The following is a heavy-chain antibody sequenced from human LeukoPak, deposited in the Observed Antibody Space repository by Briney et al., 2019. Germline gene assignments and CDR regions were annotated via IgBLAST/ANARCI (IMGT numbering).Heavy chain of an antibody. Sequence: SETLSLTCTVSGGSISSSYWSWIRQTAGRGLEWIGRIYTTGSTNYNPSLKSRVTMSVDTSKSQFSLKLRSVTAADTAVYYCARQGGSGWYLNYWGHGTLVTVSS. CDR3: ARQGGSGWYLNY. CDR1: GGSISSSY. CDR2: IYTTGST. V-gene: IGHV4-4*07. D-gene: IGHD6-19*01. J-gene: IGHJ4*01.